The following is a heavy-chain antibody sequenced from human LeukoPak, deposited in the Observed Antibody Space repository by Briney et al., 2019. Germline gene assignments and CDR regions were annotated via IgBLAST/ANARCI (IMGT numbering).Heavy chain of an antibody. D-gene: IGHD5-18*01. J-gene: IGHJ4*02. CDR1: GFTFSSYG. V-gene: IGHV3-30*03. CDR2: ISYDGSNK. CDR3: AIEGLYSYDNGY. Sequence: GGSLRLSCAASGFTFSSYGMHWVRQDPGKGLEWVAVISYDGSNKYYADSVKGRFTISRDNSKNTLYLQMNSLRAEDTAVYYCAIEGLYSYDNGYWGQGTLVTVSS.